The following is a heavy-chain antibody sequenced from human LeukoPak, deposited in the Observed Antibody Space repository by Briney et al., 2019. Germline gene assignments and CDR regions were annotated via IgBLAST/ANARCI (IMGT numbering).Heavy chain of an antibody. CDR2: IRSKAHSYAT. CDR1: GFTFSSSA. Sequence: PGGSLRLSCAASGFTFSSSAMHWVRQASGKGLEWVGRIRSKAHSYATAYAASVKGRFTISRDDSKNTAYLQMTSLTTEDTAVYYCARGQRAHVEWSNYMDVWGKGTTVIVSS. CDR3: ARGQRAHVEWSNYMDV. V-gene: IGHV3-73*01. D-gene: IGHD3-3*01. J-gene: IGHJ6*03.